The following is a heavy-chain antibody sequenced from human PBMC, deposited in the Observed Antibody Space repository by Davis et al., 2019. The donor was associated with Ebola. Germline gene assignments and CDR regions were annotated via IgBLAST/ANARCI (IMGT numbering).Heavy chain of an antibody. CDR3: ARYLGDYPYRRGQWLVEDYFDY. J-gene: IGHJ4*02. CDR1: GFTFSGSA. D-gene: IGHD6-19*01. V-gene: IGHV4-34*01. Sequence: MPGGSLRLSCAASGFTFSGSAMHWARQPPGKGLEWIGEISQSGSTNYNPSLKSRVTISVDKSKNQFSLKLSSVTAADTAVYYCARYLGDYPYRRGQWLVEDYFDYWGQGTLVTVSS. CDR2: ISQSGST.